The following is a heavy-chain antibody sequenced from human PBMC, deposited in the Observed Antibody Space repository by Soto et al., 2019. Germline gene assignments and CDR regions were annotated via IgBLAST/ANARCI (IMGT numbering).Heavy chain of an antibody. CDR2: ISSSSSTI. D-gene: IGHD3-3*01. CDR1: GFTFSSYS. V-gene: IGHV3-48*02. CDR3: ARESRFLEWLSLNWFDP. Sequence: GGSLRLSCAASGFTFSSYSMNWVPQAPGKGLEWVSYISSSSSTIYYADSVKGRFTISRDNAKNSLYLQMNSLRDEDTAVYYCARESRFLEWLSLNWFDPWGQGT. J-gene: IGHJ5*02.